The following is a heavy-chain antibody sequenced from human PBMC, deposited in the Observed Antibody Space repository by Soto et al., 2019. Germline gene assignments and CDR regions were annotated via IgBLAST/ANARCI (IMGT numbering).Heavy chain of an antibody. J-gene: IGHJ6*02. Sequence: SETLSLTCTVSGGSISSYYWSWIRQPPGKGLEWIGYIYYSGSTNYNPSLKSRVTISVDTSKNQFSLKLSSVTAADTAVYYCARAGRKYQQNYYYYGMDVWGQGTTVTVSS. D-gene: IGHD2-2*01. V-gene: IGHV4-59*01. CDR3: ARAGRKYQQNYYYYGMDV. CDR1: GGSISSYY. CDR2: IYYSGST.